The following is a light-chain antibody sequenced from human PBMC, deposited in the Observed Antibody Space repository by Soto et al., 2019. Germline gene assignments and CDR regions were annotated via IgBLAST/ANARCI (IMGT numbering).Light chain of an antibody. CDR3: TSYAGSTIPVV. CDR2: DVT. CDR1: SSDVGGYNF. Sequence: QSVLTQPPSASGSPGQSVTISCTGTSSDVGGYNFVSWYQQHPGKAPKLLIYDVTQRPSGVPDRFSGSKSGNTASLTVSGLLAEDEADYYCTSYAGSTIPVVFGGGTKLTVL. J-gene: IGLJ2*01. V-gene: IGLV2-8*01.